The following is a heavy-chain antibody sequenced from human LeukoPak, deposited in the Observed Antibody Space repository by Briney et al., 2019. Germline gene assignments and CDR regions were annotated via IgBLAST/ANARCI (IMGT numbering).Heavy chain of an antibody. D-gene: IGHD6-6*01. CDR2: ISGNGGST. Sequence: GGSLRLSCAASGFTFSSYGMSWVRQAPGKGLEWVSVISGNGGSTDYADSVKGRFTISRDNSKNTLYLQMNSLRAEDTAVYYCAKDSSLLPDYWGQGTLVTVSS. CDR1: GFTFSSYG. CDR3: AKDSSLLPDY. J-gene: IGHJ4*02. V-gene: IGHV3-23*01.